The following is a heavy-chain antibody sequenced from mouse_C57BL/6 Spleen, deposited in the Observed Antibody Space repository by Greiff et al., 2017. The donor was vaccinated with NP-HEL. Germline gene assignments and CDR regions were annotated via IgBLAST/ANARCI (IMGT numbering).Heavy chain of an antibody. J-gene: IGHJ3*01. CDR3: ARFPRLTY. Sequence: QVQLKESGAELVRPGTSVKVSCKASGYAFTNYLIEWVKQRPGQGLEWIGVINPGSGGTNYNEKFKGKATLTADKSSSTAYMQLSSLTSEDAAVYFCARFPRLTYWGQGTLVTVSA. V-gene: IGHV1-54*01. CDR1: GYAFTNYL. CDR2: INPGSGGT.